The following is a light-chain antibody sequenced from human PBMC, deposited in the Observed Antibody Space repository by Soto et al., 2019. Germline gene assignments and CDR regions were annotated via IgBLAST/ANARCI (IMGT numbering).Light chain of an antibody. CDR1: TSNIGNNY. J-gene: IGLJ2*01. Sequence: QSVLTQPPSVSAAPGQQVTISCSGETSNIGNNYVSWYQQLPGAAPKLLIYDTNNRPSEIPDRFSGSRSGTSATLAITGLQTGDEGVYYCGAWDSSLSGVLFSGGTKLTVL. CDR2: DTN. CDR3: GAWDSSLSGVL. V-gene: IGLV1-51*01.